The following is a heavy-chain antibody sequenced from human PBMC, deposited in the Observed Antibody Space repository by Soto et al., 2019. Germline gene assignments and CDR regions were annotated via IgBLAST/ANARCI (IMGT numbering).Heavy chain of an antibody. CDR3: ARRRENSRPYYYYYGMDV. J-gene: IGHJ6*02. D-gene: IGHD6-6*01. CDR2: IKQDGSEK. Sequence: GGSLRLSCAASGFTFSSYWMSWVHQAPGKGLEWVANIKQDGSEKYYVDSVKGRFTISRDNAKNSLYLQMNSLRAEDTAVYYCARRRENSRPYYYYYGMDVWGQGTTVTVSS. CDR1: GFTFSSYW. V-gene: IGHV3-7*05.